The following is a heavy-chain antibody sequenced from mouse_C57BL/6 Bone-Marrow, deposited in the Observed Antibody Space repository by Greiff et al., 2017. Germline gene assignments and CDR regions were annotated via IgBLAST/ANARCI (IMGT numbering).Heavy chain of an antibody. J-gene: IGHJ2*01. CDR2: IDPETGGT. CDR3: TRNGLDY. Sequence: QVQLQQSGAELVRPGASVTLSCKASGYTFTDYEMHWVKQTPVHGLEWIGAIDPETGGTAYNQKFKGKAILTADKSSSTAYMELPSLTSEDSAVYYCTRNGLDYGGQGTTLTVSS. V-gene: IGHV1-15*01. CDR1: GYTFTDYE.